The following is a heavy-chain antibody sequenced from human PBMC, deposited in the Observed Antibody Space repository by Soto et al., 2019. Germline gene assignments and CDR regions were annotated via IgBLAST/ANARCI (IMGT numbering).Heavy chain of an antibody. D-gene: IGHD3-16*01. CDR1: GGSMNNNY. CDR2: IHYGGHS. CDR3: ARHWDYDHYGAAGFAP. V-gene: IGHV4-59*08. J-gene: IGHJ5*02. Sequence: ASETLSLTCTVSGGSMNNNYWSWIRQPPGKGLEWIGWIHYGGHSSYNPSLRSRVTISVDTSKNQFSLKVTSVTAADTAVFYCARHWDYDHYGAAGFAPWAHGTLVTVSS.